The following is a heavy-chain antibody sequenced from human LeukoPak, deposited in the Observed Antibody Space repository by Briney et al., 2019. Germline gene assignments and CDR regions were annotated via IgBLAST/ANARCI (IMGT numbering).Heavy chain of an antibody. J-gene: IGHJ4*02. D-gene: IGHD5-12*01. V-gene: IGHV3-23*01. Sequence: PGGSLRLSCAASGFTFSSYAMSWVRQAPGKGLEWVSGVSGSCGSTYYADSVKGRFTISRDNSKNTLYLQMNSLRAEDTAVYYCAKDLDIVATITGNWGQGTLVTVSS. CDR1: GFTFSSYA. CDR3: AKDLDIVATITGN. CDR2: VSGSCGST.